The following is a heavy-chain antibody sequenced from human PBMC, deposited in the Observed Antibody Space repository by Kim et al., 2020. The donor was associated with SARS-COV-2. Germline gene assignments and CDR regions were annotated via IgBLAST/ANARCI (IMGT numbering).Heavy chain of an antibody. J-gene: IGHJ4*02. D-gene: IGHD6-13*01. CDR3: ARTPYSSSWYGTFDY. Sequence: QKFQGRVTMTRHTSTRTVYMALSSLRSEDTAVYYCARTPYSSSWYGTFDYWGQGTLVTVSS. V-gene: IGHV1-46*01.